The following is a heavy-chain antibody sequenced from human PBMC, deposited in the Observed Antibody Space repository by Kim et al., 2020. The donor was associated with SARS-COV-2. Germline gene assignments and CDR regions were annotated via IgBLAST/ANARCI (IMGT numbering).Heavy chain of an antibody. J-gene: IGHJ4*02. D-gene: IGHD4-4*01. CDR3: TRYYDYRFDY. CDR1: GFAFSGSP. Sequence: GGSLRLSCAASGFAFSGSPMHWVRQASGKGLEWVGRIRGEVDSYATAYGASVKGRFTISRDDSKNTAYLQMNSLKVEDTAVYYCTRYYDYRFDYWGQGIL. CDR2: IRGEVDSYAT. V-gene: IGHV3-73*01.